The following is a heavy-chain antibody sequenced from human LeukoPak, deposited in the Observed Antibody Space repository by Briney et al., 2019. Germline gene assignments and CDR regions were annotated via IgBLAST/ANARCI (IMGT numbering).Heavy chain of an antibody. J-gene: IGHJ4*02. CDR2: IYTSGST. CDR1: GGSISSYY. CDR3: AREGDGLWFGEHHFDY. D-gene: IGHD3-10*01. V-gene: IGHV4-4*07. Sequence: SETLSLTCTVSGGSISSYYSSWIRQPAGKGLEWIGRIYTSGSTNYNPSLKSRVTMSVDTSKNQFSLKLSSVTAADTAVYYCAREGDGLWFGEHHFDYWGQGTLVTVSS.